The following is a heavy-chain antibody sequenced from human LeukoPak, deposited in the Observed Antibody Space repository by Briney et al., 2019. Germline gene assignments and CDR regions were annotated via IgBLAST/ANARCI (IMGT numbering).Heavy chain of an antibody. D-gene: IGHD6-19*01. CDR3: ARESPGGGQYSSGLPAFDP. Sequence: GASVKVSCKASGYTFTCYYMHWVRQAPGQGLEWMGWINTNSGGTNYAQKFQGSVTMTRDTSISTAYMELSRLRSDDTAVYYCARESPGGGQYSSGLPAFDPWGQGTLVTVSS. V-gene: IGHV1-2*02. CDR1: GYTFTCYY. J-gene: IGHJ5*02. CDR2: INTNSGGT.